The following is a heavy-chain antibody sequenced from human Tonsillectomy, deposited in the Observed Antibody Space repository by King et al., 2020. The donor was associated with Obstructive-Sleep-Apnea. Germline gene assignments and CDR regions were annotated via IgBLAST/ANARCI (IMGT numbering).Heavy chain of an antibody. CDR2: IFSNDEK. CDR1: GFSLSNARMD. D-gene: IGHD3-3*01. Sequence: TLKESGPVLVKPTETLTLTCTVSGFSLSNARMDVSWIRQPPGKALEWLAHIFSNDEKSYSTSLKSRLTISKDTSKSQVVLTMTNMDPVDTATYYCARLSIFGVVIKYYGMDVWGQGTTVTVSS. V-gene: IGHV2-26*01. CDR3: ARLSIFGVVIKYYGMDV. J-gene: IGHJ6*02.